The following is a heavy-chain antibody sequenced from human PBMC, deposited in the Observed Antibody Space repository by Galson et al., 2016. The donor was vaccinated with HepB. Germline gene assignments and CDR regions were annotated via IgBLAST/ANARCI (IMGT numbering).Heavy chain of an antibody. J-gene: IGHJ4*02. CDR2: VYHSGST. Sequence: TLSLTCAVSGGSISSGGYSWSWIRQPPGKGLEWIGYVYHSGSTNYNPTPKSRVTISVDRPKNKFSPRLSSVTTPDTAVYYCASYFNYGNYVGFDYWGQGALVTVPS. D-gene: IGHD4-11*01. CDR3: ASYFNYGNYVGFDY. V-gene: IGHV4-30-2*01. CDR1: GGSISSGGYS.